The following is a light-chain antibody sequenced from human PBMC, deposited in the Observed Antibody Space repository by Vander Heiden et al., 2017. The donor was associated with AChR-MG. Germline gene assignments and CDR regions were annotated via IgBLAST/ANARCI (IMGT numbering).Light chain of an antibody. V-gene: IGKV2-28*01. J-gene: IGKJ1*01. Sequence: DIVMTQSPRSLSVTPGEPASISCRSSQSLLHSNGYNYLDWYVQKPGRSPQLLIFLGSSRASGVPDRFSGSVLGTDFTLEISRVEADDVGVYYCMQDLQTQSFGQGTKVEIK. CDR1: QSLLHSNGYNY. CDR2: LGS. CDR3: MQDLQTQS.